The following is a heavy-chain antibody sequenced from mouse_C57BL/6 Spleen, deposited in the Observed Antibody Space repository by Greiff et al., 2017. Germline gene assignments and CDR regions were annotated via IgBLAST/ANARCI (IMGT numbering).Heavy chain of an antibody. J-gene: IGHJ3*01. Sequence: QVQLQQPGAELVKPGASVKVSCKASGYTFTSYWMHWVKQRPGQGLEWIGRLHPSDSDTNYNQKFKGKATLTVDKSSSTAYMQLSSLTSEDSAVYYCSSITTVVAPFAYWGQGTLVTVSA. CDR2: LHPSDSDT. CDR1: GYTFTSYW. CDR3: SSITTVVAPFAY. V-gene: IGHV1-74*01. D-gene: IGHD1-1*01.